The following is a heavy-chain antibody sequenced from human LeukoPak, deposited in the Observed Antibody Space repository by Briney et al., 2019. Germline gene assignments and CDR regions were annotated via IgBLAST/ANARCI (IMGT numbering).Heavy chain of an antibody. CDR3: AKDWTMVRGVIGPLGFDY. CDR1: GFTFSSYS. CDR2: ISSSSSYI. J-gene: IGHJ4*02. V-gene: IGHV3-21*04. D-gene: IGHD3-10*01. Sequence: GGSLRLSCAASGFTFSSYSMNWVRQAPGKGLEWVSSISSSSSYIYYADSVKGRFTISRDNAKNTLYLQMNSLRAEDTAVYYCAKDWTMVRGVIGPLGFDYWGQGTLVTVSS.